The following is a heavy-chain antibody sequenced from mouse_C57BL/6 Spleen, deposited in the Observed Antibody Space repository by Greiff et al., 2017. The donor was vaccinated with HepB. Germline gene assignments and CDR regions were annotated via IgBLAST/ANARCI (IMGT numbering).Heavy chain of an antibody. Sequence: QVQLKESGPGLVAPSQSLSITCTVSGFSLTSYGVHWVRQPPGKGLEWLVVIWSDGSTTYNSALKSRLSISKDNSKSQVFLKMNILQTDDTAMYYCARQGYDYYGYYFDYWGQGTTLTVSS. V-gene: IGHV2-6-1*01. CDR2: IWSDGST. CDR3: ARQGYDYYGYYFDY. J-gene: IGHJ2*01. CDR1: GFSLTSYG. D-gene: IGHD1-1*01.